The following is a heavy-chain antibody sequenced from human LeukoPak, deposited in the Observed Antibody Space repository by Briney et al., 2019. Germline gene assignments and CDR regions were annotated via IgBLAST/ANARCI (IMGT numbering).Heavy chain of an antibody. CDR2: IYYSGST. Sequence: PSETLSLTCTVSGGSISSSSYYWGWIRQPPGKGLEWIGSIYYSGSTYYNPSLKSRVTISVDTSKNQFSLKLSSVTAADTAVYYCARGNYDILTGYSGYASNWGQGTLVTVSS. J-gene: IGHJ4*02. V-gene: IGHV4-39*07. CDR1: GGSISSSSYY. CDR3: ARGNYDILTGYSGYASN. D-gene: IGHD3-9*01.